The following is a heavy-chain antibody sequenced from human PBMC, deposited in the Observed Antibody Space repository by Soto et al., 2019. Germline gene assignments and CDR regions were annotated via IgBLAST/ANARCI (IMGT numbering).Heavy chain of an antibody. CDR3: ARGRYCGGDCYQHDY. Sequence: PSETLSLTCTVSGGSISSYYWSWIRQPPGKGLEWIGYIYYSGSTNYNPSLKSRVTISVDTSKNQFSLKLSSVTAADTAVYYCARGRYCGGDCYQHDYWGQGTLVTVS. V-gene: IGHV4-59*01. D-gene: IGHD2-21*02. CDR2: IYYSGST. CDR1: GGSISSYY. J-gene: IGHJ4*02.